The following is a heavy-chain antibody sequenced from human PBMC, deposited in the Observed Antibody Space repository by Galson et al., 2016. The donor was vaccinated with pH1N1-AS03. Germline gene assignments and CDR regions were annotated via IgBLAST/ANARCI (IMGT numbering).Heavy chain of an antibody. Sequence: SVKVSCKASGGTFSSDGISWVRQAPGQGPEWMGGIIPMIGTANYAQKFQGRVTITADESTSTAYMEMSSLTSEATAVYYGAREVSDGSGRSDVFDFWGQGKMVTVSS. CDR1: GGTFSSDG. J-gene: IGHJ3*01. D-gene: IGHD3-10*01. CDR2: IIPMIGTA. V-gene: IGHV1-69*13. CDR3: AREVSDGSGRSDVFDF.